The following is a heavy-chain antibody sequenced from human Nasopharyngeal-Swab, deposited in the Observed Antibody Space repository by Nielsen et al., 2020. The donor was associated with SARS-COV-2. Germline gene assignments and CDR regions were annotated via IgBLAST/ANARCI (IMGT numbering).Heavy chain of an antibody. CDR1: GFTFDDYA. V-gene: IGHV3-9*01. D-gene: IGHD1-7*01. CDR3: ARDIVLNGTTYYYYGMDV. J-gene: IGHJ6*02. CDR2: ISWNSGSI. Sequence: SLKISCAASGFTFDDYAMHWVRQAPGKGLEWVSGISWNSGSIGYADSVKGRFTISRDNAKNSLYLQMNSLRAEDTAVYYCARDIVLNGTTYYYYGMDVWGQGTTVTVSS.